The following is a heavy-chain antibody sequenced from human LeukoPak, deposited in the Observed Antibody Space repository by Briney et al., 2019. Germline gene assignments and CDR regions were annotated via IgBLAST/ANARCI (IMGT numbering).Heavy chain of an antibody. V-gene: IGHV3-30*02. J-gene: IGHJ3*02. CDR3: ASGGAFMVRGVNSAFDI. Sequence: GGSLRLSCAASGFTFSTYGMHWVRQAPGKGLEWVAFIRYDGSNKYYADSVKGRFTISRDNSKNTLYLQMNSLRAEDTAVYYCASGGAFMVRGVNSAFDIWGQGTMVTVSS. CDR1: GFTFSTYG. D-gene: IGHD3-10*01. CDR2: IRYDGSNK.